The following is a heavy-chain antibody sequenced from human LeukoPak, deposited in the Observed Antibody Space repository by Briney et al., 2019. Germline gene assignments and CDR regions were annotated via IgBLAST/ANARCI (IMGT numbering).Heavy chain of an antibody. V-gene: IGHV4-61*02. J-gene: IGHJ6*03. CDR1: GGSISSGSYD. CDR3: ARATLYYYYMDV. CDR2: IYTSGST. Sequence: SQTLSLTCTVSGGSISSGSYDWSWIRQPAGKGLEWIGRIYTSGSTNYNPSLKSRVTISVDTSKNQFSLKLSSVTAADTAVYYCARATLYYYYMDVWGKGTTVTVSS.